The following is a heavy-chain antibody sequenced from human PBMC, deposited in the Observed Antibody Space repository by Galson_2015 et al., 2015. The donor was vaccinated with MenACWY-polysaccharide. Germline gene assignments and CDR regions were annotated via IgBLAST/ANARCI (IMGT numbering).Heavy chain of an antibody. V-gene: IGHV3-23*01. CDR1: ALDFNKYV. CDR3: ARGLPSGIAARPSWFDP. D-gene: IGHD6-6*01. Sequence: SLRLSCAASALDFNKYVMNWVRQPPGKGLQWVSSITPTGGTPYYADSVRGRFTITRDNSKNTLYLQMNSLRSDDTAVYYCARGLPSGIAARPSWFDPWGQGTLVTVSS. J-gene: IGHJ5*02. CDR2: ITPTGGTP.